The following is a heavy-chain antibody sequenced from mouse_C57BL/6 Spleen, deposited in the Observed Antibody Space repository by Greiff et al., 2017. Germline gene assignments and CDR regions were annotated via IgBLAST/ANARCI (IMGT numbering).Heavy chain of an antibody. V-gene: IGHV1-72*01. CDR2: IDPNSGGT. CDR3: ARTYYSNYDYAMDY. D-gene: IGHD2-5*01. Sequence: QVQLQQPGAELVKPGASVKLSCKASGYTFTSYWMHWVKQRPGRGLEWIGRIDPNSGGTKYNEKFKSKATLTVDKPSSPAYMQLSSLTSEDSAVYDCARTYYSNYDYAMDYWGQGTSVTVSS. CDR1: GYTFTSYW. J-gene: IGHJ4*01.